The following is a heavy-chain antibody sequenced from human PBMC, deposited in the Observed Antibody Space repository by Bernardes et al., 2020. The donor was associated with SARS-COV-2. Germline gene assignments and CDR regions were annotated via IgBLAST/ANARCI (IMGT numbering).Heavy chain of an antibody. CDR3: VKSLGDFIISDAFHI. CDR2: ISWNSGSI. J-gene: IGHJ3*02. CDR1: GFTFDDYA. V-gene: IGHV3-9*01. Sequence: GGSLRLSCAASGFTFDDYAMHWVRQAPGKGLEWVSGISWNSGSIGYADSVKGRFTISRDNAANSLYLQMNSLTTDDTALYYCVKSLGDFIISDAFHIWGQGTMVTVFS. D-gene: IGHD2-21*02.